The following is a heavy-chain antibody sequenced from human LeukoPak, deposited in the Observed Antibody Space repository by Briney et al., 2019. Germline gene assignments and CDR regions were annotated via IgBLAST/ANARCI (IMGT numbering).Heavy chain of an antibody. J-gene: IGHJ3*02. CDR3: AKDWKVTMIVVVTAFDI. Sequence: GGSLRLSCAASGFTVSSNYMSWVRQAPGKGLEWVSIIYSGGSTFYADSVKGRFTISRDNSKNTLYLQMNSLRAEDTAVYYCAKDWKVTMIVVVTAFDIWGQGTMVTVSS. CDR1: GFTVSSNY. V-gene: IGHV3-53*01. CDR2: IYSGGST. D-gene: IGHD3-22*01.